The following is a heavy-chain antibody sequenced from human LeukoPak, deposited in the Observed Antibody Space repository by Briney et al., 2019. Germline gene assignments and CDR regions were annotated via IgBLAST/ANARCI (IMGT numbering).Heavy chain of an antibody. Sequence: SETLSLTCTVSGGSISSSYWSWIRQPPGKGLEWIGYIYYSGSTNNNPSFKSRVTISVDTSKNQFSLKLSSVTAADTAVYYCATWGIAVAGTFDYWGQGTLVTVST. CDR3: ATWGIAVAGTFDY. J-gene: IGHJ4*02. CDR2: IYYSGST. CDR1: GGSISSSY. V-gene: IGHV4-59*08. D-gene: IGHD6-19*01.